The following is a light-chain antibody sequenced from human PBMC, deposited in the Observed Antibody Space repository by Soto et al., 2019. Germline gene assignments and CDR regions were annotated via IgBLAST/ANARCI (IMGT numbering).Light chain of an antibody. Sequence: QSALTQPASVSGSPGQSITISCTGTSSAVGGYNYVAWYQQHPGKVPRLMIYEVSNRPSGVSNRFSGSKSGSTASLTISGLQAEDEADYYCISYTSSSTSYVFGTGTKLTVL. V-gene: IGLV2-14*01. J-gene: IGLJ1*01. CDR3: ISYTSSSTSYV. CDR2: EVS. CDR1: SSAVGGYNY.